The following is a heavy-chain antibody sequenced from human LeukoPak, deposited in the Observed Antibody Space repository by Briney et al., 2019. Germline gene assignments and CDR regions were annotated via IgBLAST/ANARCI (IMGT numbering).Heavy chain of an antibody. CDR2: ISAYNGNT. Sequence: ASVKVSCKASGGTFSSYAISWVRQAPGQGLEWMGWISAYNGNTNYAQKLQGRVTMTTDTSTSTAYMELRSLRSDDTAVYYCARDRKRYGSGSYYPDYWGQGTLVTVSS. CDR1: GGTFSSYA. J-gene: IGHJ4*02. V-gene: IGHV1-18*01. D-gene: IGHD3-10*01. CDR3: ARDRKRYGSGSYYPDY.